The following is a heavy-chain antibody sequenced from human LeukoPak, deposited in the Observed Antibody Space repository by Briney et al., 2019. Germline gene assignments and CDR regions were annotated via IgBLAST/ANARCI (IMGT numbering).Heavy chain of an antibody. V-gene: IGHV3-66*01. CDR2: IYSGGST. D-gene: IGHD3-22*01. Sequence: ETLSLTCTVSGGSISSYYWSWVRQAPGKGLEWVSVIYSGGSTYYADSVKGRFTISRDNSKNTLYLQMNSLRAEDTAVYYCARVAYYYDSSGYTDAFDIWGQGTMVTVSS. CDR3: ARVAYYYDSSGYTDAFDI. J-gene: IGHJ3*02. CDR1: GGSISSYY.